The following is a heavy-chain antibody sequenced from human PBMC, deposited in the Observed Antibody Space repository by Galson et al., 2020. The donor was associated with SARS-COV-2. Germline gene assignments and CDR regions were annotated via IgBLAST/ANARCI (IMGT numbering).Heavy chain of an antibody. V-gene: IGHV4-39*07. CDR3: ARALVLRYFDWTLGGGGMDV. CDR1: GGSISSSSYY. J-gene: IGHJ6*02. CDR2: IYYSGST. D-gene: IGHD3-9*01. Sequence: ASETLSLTCTVSGGSISSSSYYWGWIRQPPGKGLEWIGSIYYSGSTYYNPSLKRRVTISVDTSKNQFSLKLSSVTAADTAVYYCARALVLRYFDWTLGGGGMDVWGQGTTVTVSS.